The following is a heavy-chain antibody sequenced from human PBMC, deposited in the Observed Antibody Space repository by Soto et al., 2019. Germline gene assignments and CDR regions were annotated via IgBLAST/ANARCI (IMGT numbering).Heavy chain of an antibody. CDR1: GFTVSSTY. CDR3: ADYYASGHPAFDP. V-gene: IGHV3-66*01. CDR2: IYSGGPT. D-gene: IGHD3-10*01. J-gene: IGHJ5*02. Sequence: PGGSLRLSCAASGFTVSSTYMSWVRQAPGEGLDWVSVIYSGGPTYYADSVKGRFTISRDNSKNTLYLQMNSLKTEDTALYYCADYYASGHPAFDPWGQGTLVTVSS.